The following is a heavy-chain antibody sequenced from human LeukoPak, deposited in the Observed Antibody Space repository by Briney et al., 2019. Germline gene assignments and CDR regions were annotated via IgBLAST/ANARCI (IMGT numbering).Heavy chain of an antibody. D-gene: IGHD6-13*01. CDR1: GGSISTYY. J-gene: IGHJ6*03. CDR2: IYYTGST. V-gene: IGHV4-59*12. CDR3: ARSGSSSWYPYYYYYMDV. Sequence: SETLSLTCTVSGGSISTYYWSWIRQPPGKGLEWIGYIYYTGSTNYNPSLKSRVTISVDTSKNQFSLKLSSVTAADTAAYYCARSGSSSWYPYYYYYMDVWGKGTTVTVSS.